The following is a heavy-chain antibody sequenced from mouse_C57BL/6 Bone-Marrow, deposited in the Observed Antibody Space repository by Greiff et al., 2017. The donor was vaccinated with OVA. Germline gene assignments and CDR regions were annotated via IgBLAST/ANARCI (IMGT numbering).Heavy chain of an antibody. V-gene: IGHV1-64*01. CDR2: IHPNSGST. D-gene: IGHD4-1*01. CDR3: ARSDWALYYYAMDY. J-gene: IGHJ4*01. Sequence: QVQLKQPGAELVKPGASVKLSCKASGYTFTSYWMHWVKQRPGQGLEWIGMIHPNSGSTNYNEKFQSKATLTADKSSSTAYMQLSSLTSEDSAVYFCARSDWALYYYAMDYWGRGTSATVSS. CDR1: GYTFTSYW.